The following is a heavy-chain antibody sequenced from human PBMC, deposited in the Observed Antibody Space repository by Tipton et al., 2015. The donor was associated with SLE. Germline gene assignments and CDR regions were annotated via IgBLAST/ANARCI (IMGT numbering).Heavy chain of an antibody. CDR2: TYSGDSS. Sequence: SLRLSCAASGFTFSSYEMTCVRQAPGKGLEWVSVTYSGDSSYHADSVKGRVTLSRDNSENTLYLQINSLRTEDTAVYYCARGEGPVSTACYFDLWGQGTLVTVSS. J-gene: IGHJ4*02. CDR1: GFTFSSYE. D-gene: IGHD5/OR15-5a*01. V-gene: IGHV3-53*05. CDR3: ARGEGPVSTACYFDL.